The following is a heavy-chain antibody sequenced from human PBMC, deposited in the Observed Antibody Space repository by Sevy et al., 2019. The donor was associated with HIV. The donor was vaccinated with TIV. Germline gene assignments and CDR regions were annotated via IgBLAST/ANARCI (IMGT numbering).Heavy chain of an antibody. D-gene: IGHD3-9*01. CDR1: GFTFSSYS. Sequence: GGSLRLSCAASGFTFSSYSMNWVRQAPGKGLEWVSSISSSSSYIYYADSVKGRFTISRDNAKNSLYLQMNSLRAEDTAVYYCGRSGWDYDILTGYFLDAFDIWGQGTMVTVSS. CDR2: ISSSSSYI. V-gene: IGHV3-21*01. CDR3: GRSGWDYDILTGYFLDAFDI. J-gene: IGHJ3*02.